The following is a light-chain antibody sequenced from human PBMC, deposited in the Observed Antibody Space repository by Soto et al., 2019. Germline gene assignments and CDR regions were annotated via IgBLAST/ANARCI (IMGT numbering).Light chain of an antibody. V-gene: IGLV3-21*04. J-gene: IGLJ2*01. CDR1: NIGSKS. CDR3: QVWDSSSDHVV. Sequence: SYELTQPPSGSGAPGKTARITCGGNNIGSKSVHWYQQKPGQAPVLVIYYDSDRPSGIPERFSGSNSGNTATLTISRVEAGDEADYYCQVWDSSSDHVVFGGGTKLTVL. CDR2: YDS.